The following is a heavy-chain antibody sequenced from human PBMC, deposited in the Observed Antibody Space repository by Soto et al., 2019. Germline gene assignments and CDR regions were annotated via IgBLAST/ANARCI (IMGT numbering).Heavy chain of an antibody. Sequence: QVQLQESGPGLVKPSQTLSLTCTVSGGSISSGDYYWSWIRQPPGKGLEWIGYIYYSGSTYYNPSLXSXLTISVDTSKNLFSLKLSSVTAADTAVYYCASTSYGYIFYEYWGQGTLVTVSS. D-gene: IGHD5-18*01. V-gene: IGHV4-30-4*01. J-gene: IGHJ4*02. CDR3: ASTSYGYIFYEY. CDR1: GGSISSGDYY. CDR2: IYYSGST.